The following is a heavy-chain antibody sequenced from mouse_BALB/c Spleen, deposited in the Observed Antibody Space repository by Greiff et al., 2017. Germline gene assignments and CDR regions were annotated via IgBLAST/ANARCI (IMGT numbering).Heavy chain of an antibody. J-gene: IGHJ3*01. V-gene: IGHV5-6-5*01. CDR2: ISSGGST. CDR1: GFTFSSYA. Sequence: EVKVEESGGGLVKPGGSLKLSCAASGFTFSSYAMSWVRQTPEKRLEWVASISSGGSTYYPDSVKGRFTISRDNARNILYLQMSSLRSEDTAMYYCARGGDYAVFAYWGQGTLVTVSA. D-gene: IGHD2-4*01. CDR3: ARGGDYAVFAY.